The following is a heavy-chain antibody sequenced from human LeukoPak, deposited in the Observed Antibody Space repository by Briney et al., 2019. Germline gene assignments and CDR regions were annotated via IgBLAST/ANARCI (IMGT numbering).Heavy chain of an antibody. Sequence: SETLSLTCTFSGGSITSYYWSWIRQPPGKGLEWIAYIYDSGSTNYNPALKSRVTISVDTSKNQFSLKLSSVTAADTAVYYCAREGGTGAFDIWGQGTMVTVSP. CDR3: AREGGTGAFDI. D-gene: IGHD1-14*01. V-gene: IGHV4-59*01. CDR1: GGSITSYY. J-gene: IGHJ3*02. CDR2: IYDSGST.